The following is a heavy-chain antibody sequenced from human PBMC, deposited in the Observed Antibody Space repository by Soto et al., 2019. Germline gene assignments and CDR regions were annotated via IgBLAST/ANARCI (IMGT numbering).Heavy chain of an antibody. V-gene: IGHV4-59*01. CDR2: IYYSGST. J-gene: IGHJ4*02. CDR1: GGSISSYY. D-gene: IGHD5-12*01. Sequence: PSETLSLTCTVSGGSISSYYWSWIRQPPGKGLEWIGYIYYSGSTNYNPSLKSRVTISVDKSKNQFSLKLSSVTAADTAVYYCARSDIVAMYFDYWGQGTLVTVSS. CDR3: ARSDIVAMYFDY.